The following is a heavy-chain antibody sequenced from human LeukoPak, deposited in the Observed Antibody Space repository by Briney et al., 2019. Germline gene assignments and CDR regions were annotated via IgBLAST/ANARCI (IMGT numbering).Heavy chain of an antibody. CDR2: IKQDGSEK. Sequence: GGSLRLSCAASGFNFNNYWMSWVRQAPGKGLEWVANIKQDGSEKYYVDSVKGRFTISRDNAKNSLYLQMNSLRAEDTAVYYCARRGGIFDYWGQGTLVTVSS. J-gene: IGHJ4*02. V-gene: IGHV3-7*01. CDR1: GFNFNNYW. CDR3: ARRGGIFDY. D-gene: IGHD1-1*01.